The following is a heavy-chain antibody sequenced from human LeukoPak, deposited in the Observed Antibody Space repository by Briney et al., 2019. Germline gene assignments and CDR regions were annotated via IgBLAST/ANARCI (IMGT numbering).Heavy chain of an antibody. V-gene: IGHV1-8*01. J-gene: IGHJ4*02. CDR1: GYTFTSYD. CDR3: ARVPSFYYDFWSGYVGGFDY. CDR2: MNPNSGNT. D-gene: IGHD3-3*01. Sequence: ASVKVSCKASGYTFTSYDINWVRQATGQGLEWMGWMNPNSGNTGYAQKFQGRVTMTRNTSISTAYMELGSLRSEDTAVYYCARVPSFYYDFWSGYVGGFDYWGQGTLVTVSS.